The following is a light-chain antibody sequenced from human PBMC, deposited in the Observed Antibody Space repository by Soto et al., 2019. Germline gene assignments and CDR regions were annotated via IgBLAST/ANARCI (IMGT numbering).Light chain of an antibody. Sequence: EIVLTQSPATLSLSPGERATLSCSASQSVSSYLAWYQQKPCQAPRLLIYDASNRATGIPARFSGSGSGTDFTLTISSLEPEDFAVYYCQQRSNWPLTFGGGTKVEIK. CDR1: QSVSSY. CDR2: DAS. J-gene: IGKJ4*01. V-gene: IGKV3-11*01. CDR3: QQRSNWPLT.